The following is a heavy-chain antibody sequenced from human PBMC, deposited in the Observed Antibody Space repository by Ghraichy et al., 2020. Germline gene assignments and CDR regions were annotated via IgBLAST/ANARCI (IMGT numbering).Heavy chain of an antibody. CDR1: GGSFSGYY. CDR3: ARGPTPLHCSSTSCYVI. J-gene: IGHJ4*02. CDR2: INHSGSS. D-gene: IGHD2-2*01. Sequence: SETLSLTCAVYGGSFSGYYWSWIRQPPGKGLEWIGEINHSGSSNYNPSLKSRVTISVDTSKNQFSLKLRTVTAADTAVYYCARGPTPLHCSSTSCYVIWGQGTLVTVSS. V-gene: IGHV4-34*01.